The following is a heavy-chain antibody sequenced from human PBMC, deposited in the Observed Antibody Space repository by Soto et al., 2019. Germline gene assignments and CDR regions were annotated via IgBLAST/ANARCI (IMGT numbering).Heavy chain of an antibody. CDR1: GFTFSTYA. Sequence: EVQLLESGGGLVQPGGSLRLSCATSGFTFSTYAMSWVRQAPGKGLEWVSSMSGSGGSTYYADSVKGRFTISRDNSKNTMYLEMNSPRVEDTAVYYCAKKHVAGGSRMSLVDYWGQGTLVTVSS. CDR2: MSGSGGST. V-gene: IGHV3-23*01. D-gene: IGHD6-13*01. J-gene: IGHJ4*02. CDR3: AKKHVAGGSRMSLVDY.